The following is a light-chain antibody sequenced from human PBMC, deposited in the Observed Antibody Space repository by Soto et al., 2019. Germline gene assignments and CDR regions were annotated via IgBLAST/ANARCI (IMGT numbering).Light chain of an antibody. Sequence: QSVLTQPPSASGTPGQRVTISCSGSSSNVGGNTVNWYQHVPTTAPKLLIYTNTQRPSGVPDRFSGSKPGTSTSLAISGLQSEDEADYYCASWDDSLNGPVFGTGTKVTVL. J-gene: IGLJ1*01. CDR1: SSNVGGNT. CDR2: TNT. CDR3: ASWDDSLNGPV. V-gene: IGLV1-44*01.